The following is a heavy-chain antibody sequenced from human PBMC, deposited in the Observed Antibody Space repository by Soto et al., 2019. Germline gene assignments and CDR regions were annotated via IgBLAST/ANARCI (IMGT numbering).Heavy chain of an antibody. CDR2: IAYDGSNT. V-gene: IGHV3-30*03. J-gene: IGHJ5*02. CDR1: GVSFNSYD. Sequence: QAHLVESGGGVVQPGTSLRLSCAASGVSFNSYDMHLVRQAPGKWPEWVAIIAYDGSNTYYSDFVRGRFTISRDNSKDTRYLQMHSLRSEDTAIYYCTRTSRYGSGGDCHAWGQGTQVTVSS. CDR3: TRTSRYGSGGDCHA. D-gene: IGHD2-15*01.